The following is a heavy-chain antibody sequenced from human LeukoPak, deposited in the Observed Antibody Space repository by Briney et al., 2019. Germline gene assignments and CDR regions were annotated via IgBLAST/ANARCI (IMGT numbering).Heavy chain of an antibody. CDR2: IYSGGST. D-gene: IGHD1-26*01. Sequence: GGSLRLSCAASGFIVSTNYMNWVRQAPGKGLEWVSVIYSGGSTSYADSVKGRFTISRDNSKNTLYLQMNSLRAEDTALYYCAREPEVGTSDAIEIWGQGTMVTVSS. J-gene: IGHJ3*02. CDR3: AREPEVGTSDAIEI. CDR1: GFIVSTNY. V-gene: IGHV3-66*01.